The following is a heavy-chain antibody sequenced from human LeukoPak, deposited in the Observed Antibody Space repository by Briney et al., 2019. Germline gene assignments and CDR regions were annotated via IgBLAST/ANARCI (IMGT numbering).Heavy chain of an antibody. D-gene: IGHD2-2*01. CDR3: ASPAGNPGNIEDWYFDL. J-gene: IGHJ2*01. CDR2: ISGSGGST. V-gene: IGHV3-23*01. CDR1: GFTFSSYA. Sequence: GGSLRLSCAASGFTFSSYAMSWVRQAPGKGLEWVSAISGSGGSTYYADSVKGRFTISRDNSKNTLYLQMNSLSAEDTAVYYRASPAGNPGNIEDWYFDLWGRGTLVTVSS.